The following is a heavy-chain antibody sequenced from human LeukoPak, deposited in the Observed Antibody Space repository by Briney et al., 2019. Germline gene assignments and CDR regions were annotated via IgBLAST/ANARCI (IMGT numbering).Heavy chain of an antibody. CDR3: AKDVWSRPRSGFDY. D-gene: IGHD3-10*01. CDR1: GFTFSSYA. Sequence: GGSLRLSCAASGFTFSSYAMSRVRQAPGKGLEWVSAISGSGGSTYYADSVKGRFTISRDNSKNTLYLQMNSLRAEDTAVYYCAKDVWSRPRSGFDYWGQGTLVTVSS. J-gene: IGHJ4*02. CDR2: ISGSGGST. V-gene: IGHV3-23*01.